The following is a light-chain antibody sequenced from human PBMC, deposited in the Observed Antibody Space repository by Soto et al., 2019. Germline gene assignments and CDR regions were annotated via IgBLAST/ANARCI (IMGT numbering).Light chain of an antibody. CDR1: QGISTY. CDR3: KRYISAPWT. J-gene: IGKJ1*01. CDR2: VAS. Sequence: EIAMTQSPASLSVSVGDRATLSCWASQGISTYLAWYQQKPGTVPKFSIFVASTLQTGVPSRFSGGGSGTDFTLTTTSRQPEDVATNYCKRYISAPWTLGKGPKG. V-gene: IGKV1-27*01.